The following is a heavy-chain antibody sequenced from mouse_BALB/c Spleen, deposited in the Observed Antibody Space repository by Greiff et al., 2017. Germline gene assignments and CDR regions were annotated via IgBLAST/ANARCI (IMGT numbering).Heavy chain of an antibody. CDR3: ARPLLLRYSWFAY. D-gene: IGHD1-1*01. CDR1: GYTFTSYN. J-gene: IGHJ3*01. Sequence: QVQLKQPGAELVKPGASVKMSCKASGYTFTSYNMHWVKQTPGQGLEWIGAIYPGNGDTSYNQKFKGKATLTADKSSSTAYMQLSSLTSEDSAVYYCARPLLLRYSWFAYWGQGTLVTVSA. V-gene: IGHV1-12*01. CDR2: IYPGNGDT.